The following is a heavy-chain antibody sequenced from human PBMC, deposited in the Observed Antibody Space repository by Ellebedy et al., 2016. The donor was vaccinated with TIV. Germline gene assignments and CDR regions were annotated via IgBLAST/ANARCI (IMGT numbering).Heavy chain of an antibody. CDR1: GDSINSPDYY. Sequence: SETLSLTXTVSGDSINSPDYYWVWIRQPPGKGLEWIGSISYSGTTHYNPSLRSRATISVDTSKNHFSLQLASVTAADTAVYYCARLSDGNYGNDFWGQGTLVTVSS. J-gene: IGHJ4*02. CDR2: ISYSGTT. V-gene: IGHV4-39*02. D-gene: IGHD4-11*01. CDR3: ARLSDGNYGNDF.